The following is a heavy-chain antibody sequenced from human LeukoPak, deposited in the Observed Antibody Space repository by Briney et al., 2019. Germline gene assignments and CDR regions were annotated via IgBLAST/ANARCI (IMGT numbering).Heavy chain of an antibody. CDR2: IYTSGST. V-gene: IGHV4-61*02. D-gene: IGHD6-13*01. J-gene: IGHJ4*02. CDR1: GGSISSGSYY. CDR3: ARGRRIAAAGIDY. Sequence: SQTLSLTCTVSGGSISSGSYYWSWIRQPAGKGLEWIGRIYTSGSTNYNPSLKSRVTISVDTSKNQFSLKLSSVTAADTAVYYCARGRRIAAAGIDYWGQGTLVTVSS.